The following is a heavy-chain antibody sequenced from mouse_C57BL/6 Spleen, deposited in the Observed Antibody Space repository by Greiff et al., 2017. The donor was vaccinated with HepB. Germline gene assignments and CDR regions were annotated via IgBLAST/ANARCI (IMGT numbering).Heavy chain of an antibody. J-gene: IGHJ4*01. D-gene: IGHD2-2*01. V-gene: IGHV5-17*01. CDR1: GFTFSDYG. CDR3: AREWLRGGDD. Sequence: EVNLVESGGGLVKPGGSLKLSCAASGFTFSDYGMHWVRQAPEKGLEWFAYISSGSSTIYYEDTVKGRFTIARDNAKNTLFLKMTSLGSEDSSMYYCAREWLRGGDDWGKGTSVTVSS. CDR2: ISSGSSTI.